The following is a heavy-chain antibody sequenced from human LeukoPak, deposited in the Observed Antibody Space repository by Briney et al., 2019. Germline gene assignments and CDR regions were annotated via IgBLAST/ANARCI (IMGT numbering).Heavy chain of an antibody. V-gene: IGHV4-34*01. CDR2: INHSGST. Sequence: SETLSLTCAVYGGSFSGYYWSWIRQPPGKGLEWIGEINHSGSTNYNPSLKSRVTISVDTSKSQFSLKLSSVTAADTAVYYCARARPRTVYYDSSGYPYFDYWGQGTLVTVSS. CDR1: GGSFSGYY. CDR3: ARARPRTVYYDSSGYPYFDY. D-gene: IGHD3-22*01. J-gene: IGHJ4*02.